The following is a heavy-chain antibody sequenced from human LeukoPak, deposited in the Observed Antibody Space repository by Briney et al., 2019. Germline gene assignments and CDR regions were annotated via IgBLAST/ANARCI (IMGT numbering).Heavy chain of an antibody. Sequence: GGSLRLSCAASGFTFSSYSMNWVRQAPGKRLEWVSYISSSSSTIYYADSVKGRFTISRDNAKNSLYLQMNSLRDEDTAVYYCARGTYYYDSSGYRDYWGQGTLVTVSS. CDR3: ARGTYYYDSSGYRDY. CDR2: ISSSSSTI. V-gene: IGHV3-48*02. J-gene: IGHJ4*02. CDR1: GFTFSSYS. D-gene: IGHD3-22*01.